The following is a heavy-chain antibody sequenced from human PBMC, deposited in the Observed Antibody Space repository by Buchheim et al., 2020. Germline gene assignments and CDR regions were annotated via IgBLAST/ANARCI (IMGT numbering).Heavy chain of an antibody. CDR1: GYTFTFYY. V-gene: IGHV1-46*01. CDR2: INPSGGTT. Sequence: QVQLVQSGTEVKKPGASVKVSCKASGYTFTFYYMNWVRQAPGQGLEWVGIINPSGGTTRYAQKFQGRVTMTMDTSTTTVYMELSSLRSEDTAIYYCVRSRGSSYYFDTSDYLDYWGQGSL. CDR3: VRSRGSSYYFDTSDYLDY. D-gene: IGHD3-22*01. J-gene: IGHJ4*02.